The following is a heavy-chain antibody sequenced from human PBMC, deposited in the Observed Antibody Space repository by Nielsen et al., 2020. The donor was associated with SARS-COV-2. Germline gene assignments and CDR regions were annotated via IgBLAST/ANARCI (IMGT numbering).Heavy chain of an antibody. Sequence: GESLKISCAASGFTFSSYSMNWVRQAPGKGLEWVSSISSSSSYIYYADSVKGRFTISRDNAKNSLYLQMNSLRAEDTAVYYCARDHGWGYYYGMDVWGQGTTVTVSS. D-gene: IGHD6-19*01. CDR1: GFTFSSYS. CDR2: ISSSSSYI. V-gene: IGHV3-21*01. J-gene: IGHJ6*02. CDR3: ARDHGWGYYYGMDV.